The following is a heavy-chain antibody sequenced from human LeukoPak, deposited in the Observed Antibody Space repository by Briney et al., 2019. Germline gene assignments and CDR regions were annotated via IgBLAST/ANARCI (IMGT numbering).Heavy chain of an antibody. Sequence: GGSLRLSCAASGFTFSSYAMSWVRQAPGEGLEWVSAISGSGGSTYYADSVKGRFTISRDNSKNTLYLQMNSLRAEDTAVYYCAKDSWPYSGSYYIVGYWGQGTLVTVSS. J-gene: IGHJ4*02. CDR3: AKDSWPYSGSYYIVGY. CDR2: ISGSGGST. CDR1: GFTFSSYA. D-gene: IGHD3-10*01. V-gene: IGHV3-23*01.